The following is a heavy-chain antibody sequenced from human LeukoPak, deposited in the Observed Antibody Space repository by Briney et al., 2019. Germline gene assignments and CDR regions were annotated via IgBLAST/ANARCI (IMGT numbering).Heavy chain of an antibody. D-gene: IGHD3-16*01. J-gene: IGHJ4*02. Sequence: ASVKVSCKASGYTFISFDIDWVRQATGQGLEWMGWMSPNSGGTNYAQKFQGRVTMTRDTSISTAYMELSRLRSDDTAVYYCARVMITFGGTSLPDYWGQGTLVTVSS. V-gene: IGHV1-2*02. CDR1: GYTFISFD. CDR3: ARVMITFGGTSLPDY. CDR2: MSPNSGGT.